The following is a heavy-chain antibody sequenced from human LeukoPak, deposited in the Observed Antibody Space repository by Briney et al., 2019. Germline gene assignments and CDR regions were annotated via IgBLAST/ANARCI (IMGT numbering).Heavy chain of an antibody. CDR2: ISNGSSYI. J-gene: IGHJ4*02. CDR1: GFTFSSYS. V-gene: IGHV3-21*01. Sequence: KTGGSLRLSCAASGFTFSSYSMNWVRQAPGKGLEWVSSISNGSSYIYYADSVKGRFTISRDNAKNSLYLQMNSLRAEDTAVYYCARGDLIAVTSNFDYWGQGTLVTVSS. D-gene: IGHD6-19*01. CDR3: ARGDLIAVTSNFDY.